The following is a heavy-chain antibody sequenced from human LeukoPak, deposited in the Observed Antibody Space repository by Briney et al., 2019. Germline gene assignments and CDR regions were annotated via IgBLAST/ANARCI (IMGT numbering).Heavy chain of an antibody. V-gene: IGHV5-10-1*01. CDR3: ATGASKVTTDFANY. Sequence: GESLKISCKASGYRFTNYWISWARQMPGKGLEWMGRIDPSDSYTKYSPSFEGHVTIAVDKSITTAFLQWNSLKASDTAMYFCATGASKVTTDFANYWGQGTQVAVSS. J-gene: IGHJ1*01. CDR2: IDPSDSYT. CDR1: GYRFTNYW. D-gene: IGHD4-17*01.